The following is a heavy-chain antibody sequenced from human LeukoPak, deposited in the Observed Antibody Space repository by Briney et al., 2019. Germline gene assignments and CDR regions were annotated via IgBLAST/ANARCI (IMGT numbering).Heavy chain of an antibody. CDR3: ARDIGGEVRLYYGMDV. D-gene: IGHD3-16*01. CDR1: GFTFSSYS. V-gene: IGHV3-53*01. Sequence: TGGSLRLSCAASGFTFSSYSMNWVRQPPGKGLEWVSAIYTGGSTYYADSVKGRFTISRDNSKNTLYLQLNSLRAEDTAVYYCARDIGGEVRLYYGMDVWGQGTTVTVSS. CDR2: IYTGGST. J-gene: IGHJ6*02.